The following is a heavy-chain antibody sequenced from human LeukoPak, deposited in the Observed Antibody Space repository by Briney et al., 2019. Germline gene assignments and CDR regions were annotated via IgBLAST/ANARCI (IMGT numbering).Heavy chain of an antibody. D-gene: IGHD3-10*01. V-gene: IGHV3-73*01. J-gene: IGHJ4*02. CDR3: TRVDGSGSYYNDY. CDR1: GFTFSGSA. CDR2: IRSKANSYAT. Sequence: GGSLRLSCAASGFTFSGSAMHWVRQASGKGLEWVGRIRSKANSYATAYAASVKGRFTISRDDSKNTAYLQMNSLKTEDTAVYYCTRVDGSGSYYNDYWGQGTLVTVSS.